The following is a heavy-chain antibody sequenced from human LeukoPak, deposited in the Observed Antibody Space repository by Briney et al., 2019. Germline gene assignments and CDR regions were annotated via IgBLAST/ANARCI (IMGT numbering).Heavy chain of an antibody. J-gene: IGHJ4*02. CDR3: ASLPHYYDSSGSFDY. D-gene: IGHD3-22*01. CDR2: IYYSGST. Sequence: SETLSLTCTVSGGSLSSYYWSWIRQPPGKGLEWIGYIYYSGSTNYNPSLKSRVTISVDTSKNQFSLKLSSVTAADTAVYYCASLPHYYDSSGSFDYWGQGTLVTVSS. CDR1: GGSLSSYY. V-gene: IGHV4-59*01.